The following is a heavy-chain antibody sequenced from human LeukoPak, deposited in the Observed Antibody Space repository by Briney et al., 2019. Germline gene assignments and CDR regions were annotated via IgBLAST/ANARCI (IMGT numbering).Heavy chain of an antibody. D-gene: IGHD3-3*01. CDR2: IIGSVHST. CDR3: ARDQGLWVGFWSGYYDL. Sequence: GGSLRLSCAASGFTLTSYAMSWVRQAPGKGLEWVSAIIGSVHSTYYADSVKGRFTISRDNSKSTLYLQMNSLRAEDTAVYYCARDQGLWVGFWSGYYDLWGQGTLVTVSS. CDR1: GFTLTSYA. J-gene: IGHJ4*02. V-gene: IGHV3-23*01.